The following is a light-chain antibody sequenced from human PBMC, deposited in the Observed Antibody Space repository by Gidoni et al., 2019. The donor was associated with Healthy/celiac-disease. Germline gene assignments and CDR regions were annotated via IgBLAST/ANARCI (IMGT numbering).Light chain of an antibody. CDR2: GAS. J-gene: IGKJ3*01. CDR1: QSVSSSY. V-gene: IGKV3-20*01. CDR3: QQYGSSPPST. Sequence: EIVLTQSPGTLSLSPGERAILSCRASQSVSSSYLAWYQQKPGQAPRLLIYGASSRATGIPDRFSGGGSGTDFTLTISRLEPEDFAVYYCQQYGSSPPSTFGPGTKVEIK.